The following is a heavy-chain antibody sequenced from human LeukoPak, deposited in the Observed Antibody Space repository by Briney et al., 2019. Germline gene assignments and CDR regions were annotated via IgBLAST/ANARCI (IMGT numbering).Heavy chain of an antibody. J-gene: IGHJ4*02. CDR2: IHFTGST. V-gene: IGHV4-39*07. CDR3: ASWSHYYGSRTYYFDY. D-gene: IGHD3-10*01. CDR1: GGSISSSSYY. Sequence: NTSETLSLTCTVSGGSISSSSYYWGWIRQPPGKGLEWIGSIHFTGSTYYNPSLKSRVTISIDTSKKQFSLKLTSVTAADTAVYYCASWSHYYGSRTYYFDYWGQGTLVTVSS.